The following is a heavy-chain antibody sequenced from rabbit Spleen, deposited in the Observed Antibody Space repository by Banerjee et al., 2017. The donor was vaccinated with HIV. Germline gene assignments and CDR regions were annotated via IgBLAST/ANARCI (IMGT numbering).Heavy chain of an antibody. J-gene: IGHJ4*01. CDR2: IYADRSGST. CDR3: ARGSAAMTMLITGYYLNL. CDR1: GFSFSTSYY. D-gene: IGHD2-1*01. V-gene: IGHV1S40*01. Sequence: QSLEESGGDLVKPEGSLTLTCTASGFSFSTSYYMCWVRQTPGKGLECIACIYADRSGSTYYANWAKGRFTISRTSSTTVTLEMTSLTAADTATYFCARGSAAMTMLITGYYLNLWGPGTLVTVS.